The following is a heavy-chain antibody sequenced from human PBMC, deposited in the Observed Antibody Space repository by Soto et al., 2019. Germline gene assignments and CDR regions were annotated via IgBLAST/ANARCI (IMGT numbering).Heavy chain of an antibody. CDR2: ISGSAGST. V-gene: IGHV3-23*01. CDR1: GFTFSSYA. J-gene: IGHJ4*02. D-gene: IGHD6-19*01. Sequence: EVQLLESGGGLVQPGGSLRLSCAASGFTFSSYAMSWVRQAPGKGLEWVSAISGSAGSTYYADSVKGRFTISRDNSKNTLYLQMNSLRAEDTAVYYCARGPYSSGPPTQLDYWGQGTLVTVSS. CDR3: ARGPYSSGPPTQLDY.